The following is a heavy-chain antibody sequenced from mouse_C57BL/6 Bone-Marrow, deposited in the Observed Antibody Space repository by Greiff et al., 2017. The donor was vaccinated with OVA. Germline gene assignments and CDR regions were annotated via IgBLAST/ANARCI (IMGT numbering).Heavy chain of an antibody. Sequence: VQGVESGAELARPGASVKLSCKASGYTFTSYGISWVKQRTGQGLEWIGEIYPRSGNTYYNEKFKGKATLTADKSSSTAYMELRSLTSEDSAVYFCARELRDFDYWGQGTTLTVSS. CDR3: ARELRDFDY. CDR1: GYTFTSYG. V-gene: IGHV1-81*01. J-gene: IGHJ2*01. CDR2: IYPRSGNT. D-gene: IGHD4-1*01.